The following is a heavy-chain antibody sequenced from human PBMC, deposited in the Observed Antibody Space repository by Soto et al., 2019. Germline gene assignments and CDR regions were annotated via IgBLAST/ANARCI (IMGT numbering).Heavy chain of an antibody. V-gene: IGHV4-34*01. Sequence: QVQLQQWGAGLLKPSETLSLTCAVYGGSFSGYYWSWIRQPPGKGLEWIGEINHSGSTNYNPSLKSRVTISVDTSKNQFSLKLSSVTAADTAVYYCARFGIANSSGYYSADYWGQGTLVTVSS. CDR2: INHSGST. CDR1: GGSFSGYY. CDR3: ARFGIANSSGYYSADY. J-gene: IGHJ4*02. D-gene: IGHD3-22*01.